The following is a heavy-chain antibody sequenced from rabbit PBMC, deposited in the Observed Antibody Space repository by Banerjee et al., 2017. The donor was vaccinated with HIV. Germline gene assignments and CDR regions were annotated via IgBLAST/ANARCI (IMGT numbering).Heavy chain of an antibody. D-gene: IGHD4-1*01. CDR3: ARGVSTSGRGYGL. J-gene: IGHJ6*01. V-gene: IGHV1S40*01. CDR1: GFSFSNKYV. Sequence: LTCTASGFSFSNKYVMCWVRQAPGKGLEWIACINTSSGNTVYATWAKGRFTISKTSSTTVTLQMTSLTAADTATNFCARGVSTSGRGYGLWGQGTLAPS. CDR2: INTSSGNT.